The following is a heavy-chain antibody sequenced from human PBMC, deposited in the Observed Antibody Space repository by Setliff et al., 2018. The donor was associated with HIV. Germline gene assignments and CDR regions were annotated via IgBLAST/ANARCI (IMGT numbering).Heavy chain of an antibody. D-gene: IGHD6-19*01. CDR2: VDPKNGKT. Sequence: ASVKVSCKASGYTFTDYYMHWVQQAPGKGLEWMGRVDPKNGKTLYAENLRGRITITADTSTDTAYMELNSLRSDDTAVYYCARSSGGPFDYWGQGTLVTVSS. J-gene: IGHJ4*02. V-gene: IGHV1-69-2*01. CDR1: GYTFTDYY. CDR3: ARSSGGPFDY.